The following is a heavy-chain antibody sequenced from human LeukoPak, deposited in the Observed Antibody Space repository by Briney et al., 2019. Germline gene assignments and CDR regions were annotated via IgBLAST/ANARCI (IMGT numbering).Heavy chain of an antibody. CDR2: INPSGGST. Sequence: ASVKVSCKASGYTFTSYYMHWVRQAPGQGLEWMGIINPSGGSTSYAQKFQGRVTMTRDTSISTAYMELSRLRSDDTAVYYCAPARSGWYNWFDPWGQGTLVTVSS. V-gene: IGHV1-46*01. CDR3: APARSGWYNWFDP. D-gene: IGHD6-19*01. CDR1: GYTFTSYY. J-gene: IGHJ5*02.